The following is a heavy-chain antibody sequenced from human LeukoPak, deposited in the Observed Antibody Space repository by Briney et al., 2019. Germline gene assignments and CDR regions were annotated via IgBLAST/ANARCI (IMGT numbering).Heavy chain of an antibody. V-gene: IGHV3-23*01. J-gene: IGHJ4*02. CDR1: GFTFTNYV. D-gene: IGHD3-10*01. CDR3: ARDGSGSGNYYNVAGFDY. Sequence: GGSLRLSCAASGFTFTNYVMSWVRQAPGKGLEWVSGITASGGSTFYADSVKGRFTISRDNAKNSLYLQMNSLRAEDTAVYYCARDGSGSGNYYNVAGFDYWGQGTLVTVSS. CDR2: ITASGGST.